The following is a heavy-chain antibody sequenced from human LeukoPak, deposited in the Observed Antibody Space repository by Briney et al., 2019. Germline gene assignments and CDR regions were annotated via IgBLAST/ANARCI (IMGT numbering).Heavy chain of an antibody. Sequence: GESLKISCKGSGYSFTNYWIAWVRQMPGKGLEWMGLICPGNPDIRYGPSFQGQVTISADESINTAYLQLSSLKASDTAIYYCARRYTKVAGYLDYWGQGTAVTVSS. D-gene: IGHD3-16*02. CDR2: ICPGNPDI. V-gene: IGHV5-51*01. J-gene: IGHJ4*02. CDR3: ARRYTKVAGYLDY. CDR1: GYSFTNYW.